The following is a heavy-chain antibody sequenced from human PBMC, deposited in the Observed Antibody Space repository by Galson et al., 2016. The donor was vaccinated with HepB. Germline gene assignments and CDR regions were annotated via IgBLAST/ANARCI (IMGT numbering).Heavy chain of an antibody. CDR1: GFTFSNHA. D-gene: IGHD6-6*01. J-gene: IGHJ6*02. V-gene: IGHV3-30*04. Sequence: RSLRLSCAASGFTFSNHAMHWVRQAPGKGLEWVAVISFDGSDERNAESVKGRFTISRDNSRNTLYLQMNSLRAEDTAVYYCARPYRSSSVTSDYYYGMDVWGQGTTVTVSS. CDR3: ARPYRSSSVTSDYYYGMDV. CDR2: ISFDGSDE.